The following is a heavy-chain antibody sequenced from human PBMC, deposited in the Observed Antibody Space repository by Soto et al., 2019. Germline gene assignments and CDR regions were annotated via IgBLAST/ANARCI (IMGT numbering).Heavy chain of an antibody. V-gene: IGHV3-30-3*01. D-gene: IGHD2-15*01. CDR2: ISYDGSNK. J-gene: IGHJ4*02. CDR1: GFTFSSYA. Sequence: QVQLVESGGGVVQPGRSLRLSCAASGFTFSSYAMHWVRQAPGKGLEWVAVISYDGSNKYYADSVKGRFTISRDNSKNTLYLQMNSLRAEDTAVYYCARDRVGVVVAAIGFYFDYRGQGTLVTVSS. CDR3: ARDRVGVVVAAIGFYFDY.